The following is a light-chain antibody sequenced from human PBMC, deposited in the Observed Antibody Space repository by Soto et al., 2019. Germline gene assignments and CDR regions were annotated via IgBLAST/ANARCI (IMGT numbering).Light chain of an antibody. J-gene: IGKJ1*01. CDR3: QQYNTWPWT. CDR2: GAS. Sequence: EIVMTQSPATLSVSPGERATLSCRASQSVSANVAWHQQKPGQAPRLLILGASTRATGIPARFSGSGSGTEFTLTISSLHSEDFAVYYCQQYNTWPWTFGQGTKVEIK. CDR1: QSVSAN. V-gene: IGKV3-15*01.